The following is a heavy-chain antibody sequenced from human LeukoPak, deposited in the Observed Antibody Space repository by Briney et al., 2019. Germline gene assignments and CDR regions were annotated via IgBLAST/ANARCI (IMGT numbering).Heavy chain of an antibody. J-gene: IGHJ5*02. D-gene: IGHD2-15*01. CDR2: INPNSGGT. CDR1: GYTFTGYY. Sequence: APVKVSCKASGYTFTGYYMHWVRQAPGQGLEWMGRINPNSGGTNYAQKFQGRVTMTRDTSISTAYMEQSRLRSDDTAVYYCARERVVAATEGFDPWGQGTLVTVSS. V-gene: IGHV1-2*06. CDR3: ARERVVAATEGFDP.